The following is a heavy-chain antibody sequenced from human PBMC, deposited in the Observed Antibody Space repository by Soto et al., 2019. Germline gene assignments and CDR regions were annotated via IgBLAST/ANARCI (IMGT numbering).Heavy chain of an antibody. Sequence: QVQLVESGGGVVQPGRSLRLSCAASGFTFSSYGMHWVRPAPGKGLEWVAVIWYDGSNKYYADSVKGRFTISRDNSTNTLYLQMNSLRDEDTAVYYCAREIDGYNDYWGQGTLVTVSS. CDR2: IWYDGSNK. CDR3: AREIDGYNDY. CDR1: GFTFSSYG. V-gene: IGHV3-33*01. J-gene: IGHJ4*02. D-gene: IGHD5-12*01.